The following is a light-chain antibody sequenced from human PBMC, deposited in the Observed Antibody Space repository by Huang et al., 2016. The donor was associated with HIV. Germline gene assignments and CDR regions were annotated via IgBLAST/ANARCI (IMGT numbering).Light chain of an antibody. V-gene: IGKV3-20*01. Sequence: EIVLTQSPGTLSLSPGERAALSCKATQSVGSNYLAWYQQKPGQAPRLLSYGASSRATGIPDRFSGSGSETDFTLTIRRLEPEDFAVYYCHQYGSSPQTFGQGTKVEIK. CDR1: QSVGSNY. J-gene: IGKJ1*01. CDR2: GAS. CDR3: HQYGSSPQT.